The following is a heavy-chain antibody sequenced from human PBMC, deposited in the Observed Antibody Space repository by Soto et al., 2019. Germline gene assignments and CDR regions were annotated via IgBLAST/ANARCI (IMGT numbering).Heavy chain of an antibody. D-gene: IGHD3-3*02. CDR2: ISSSGIT. Sequence: DVQLLESGGGLVQPGGSLRFSCAAPGINFLTYAMAWVRQAPGKGLEWVSVISSSGITYYADSVKGRFTISRDISNSTLFLQMNSRRVEDTAVYYCTKMGTSIWYMDYFDYWGRGSLVTVSS. CDR1: GINFLTYA. CDR3: TKMGTSIWYMDYFDY. J-gene: IGHJ4*02. V-gene: IGHV3-23*01.